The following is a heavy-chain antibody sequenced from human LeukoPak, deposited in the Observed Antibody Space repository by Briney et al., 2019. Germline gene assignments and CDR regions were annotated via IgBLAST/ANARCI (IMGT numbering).Heavy chain of an antibody. CDR2: INPSSGST. V-gene: IGHV1-46*01. J-gene: IGHJ3*02. Sequence: ASVKVSCKVSGYTLTELSMHWVRQAPGQGLGWMGIINPSSGSTSYAQNFQGRVTMTRDTSISTAYMELSRLRSDDTAVYYCARLRKAPASAFDIWGQGTMVTVSS. CDR1: GYTLTELS. CDR3: ARLRKAPASAFDI.